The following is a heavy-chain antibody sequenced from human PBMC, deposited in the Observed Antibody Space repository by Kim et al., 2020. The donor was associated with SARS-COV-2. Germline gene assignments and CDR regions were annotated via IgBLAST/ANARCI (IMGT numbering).Heavy chain of an antibody. V-gene: IGHV3-23*01. J-gene: IGHJ6*02. CDR2: ISVSGGST. Sequence: GGSLRLSCAASGFTFSSYAMSWVRQAPGKGLEWVSAISVSGGSTYYADSVKGRFTISRDTSKNTLYLQMNSLRAEDTAVYYCAKQGYGSGSPYYYYYYGIVVWCQGTTATVSS. CDR3: AKQGYGSGSPYYYYYYGIVV. CDR1: GFTFSSYA. D-gene: IGHD3-10*01.